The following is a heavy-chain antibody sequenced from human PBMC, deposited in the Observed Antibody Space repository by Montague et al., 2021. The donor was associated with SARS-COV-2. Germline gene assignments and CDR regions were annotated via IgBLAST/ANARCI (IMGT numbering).Heavy chain of an antibody. J-gene: IGHJ4*02. V-gene: IGHV4-34*01. CDR1: GGSFSGYY. CDR2: INHSGTT. D-gene: IGHD3-16*01. Sequence: SQTLSLTCAVYGGSFSGYYWTWICQSPGQGLEWIAEINHSGTTNYNFNPSLRSRVTISVDTSKSQFSLKLSSVTAADTGVYYCARWDPRTFTFIGLRGTSASDYWGQGTLVTVSS. CDR3: ARWDPRTFTFIGLRGTSASDY.